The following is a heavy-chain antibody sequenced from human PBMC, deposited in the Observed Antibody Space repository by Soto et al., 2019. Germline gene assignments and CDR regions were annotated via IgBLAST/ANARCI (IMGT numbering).Heavy chain of an antibody. D-gene: IGHD3-22*01. V-gene: IGHV3-11*01. CDR2: ISSSGSTT. CDR1: GFSLSDYY. CDR3: ARVRGDSSGSYYFDY. J-gene: IGHJ4*02. Sequence: GGSLRLSCAASGFSLSDYYMSWIRQSPGEGLEWVSYISSSGSTTHYADSVKGRFTISKDNAKNSVYLQMNSLRAEDTAVYYCARVRGDSSGSYYFDYWGQGTLVTVSS.